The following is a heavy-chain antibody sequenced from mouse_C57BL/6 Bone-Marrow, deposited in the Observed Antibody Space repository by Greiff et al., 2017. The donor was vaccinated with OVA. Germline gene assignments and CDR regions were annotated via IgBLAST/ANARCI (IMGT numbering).Heavy chain of an antibody. D-gene: IGHD3-2*02. CDR3: AIEELRLRRFAY. J-gene: IGHJ3*01. Sequence: VKLQQPGAELVKPGASVKVSCKASGYTFTSYWMHWVKQRPGQGLEWIGRIHPSDSDTNYNQKFKGKATLTVDKSSSTAYMQLSSLTSEDSAVYYCAIEELRLRRFAYWGQGTLVTVSA. V-gene: IGHV1-74*01. CDR2: IHPSDSDT. CDR1: GYTFTSYW.